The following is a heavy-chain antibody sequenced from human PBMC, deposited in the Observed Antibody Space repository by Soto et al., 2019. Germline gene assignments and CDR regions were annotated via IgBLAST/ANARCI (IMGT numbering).Heavy chain of an antibody. CDR1: GFTFSGFD. V-gene: IGHV3-13*01. CDR3: ARGQEVGAHFFDF. Sequence: LRLSCEASGFTFSGFDMHWVRQPTGKGLEWVSTIGTAGDTYYAVSVKGRFTISRDNAKNSLSLQMNSLRAGDTAVYFCARGQEVGAHFFDFWGQGTQVTVSS. D-gene: IGHD2-15*01. CDR2: IGTAGDT. J-gene: IGHJ4*02.